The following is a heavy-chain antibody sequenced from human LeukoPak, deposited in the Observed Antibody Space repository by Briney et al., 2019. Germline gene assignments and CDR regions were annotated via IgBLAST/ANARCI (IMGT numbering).Heavy chain of an antibody. CDR3: ARQTGAGLFILP. J-gene: IGHJ4*02. V-gene: IGHV4-34*01. D-gene: IGHD3-3*01. Sequence: SETLSLTCAVYGGSFSGYYWSWIRQPPGKGLEWVGSIYYSGNTYYNPSLKSRVTISVDTSKNQFSLILTSVTAADTAVYYCARQTGAGLFILPGGQGTLVTVSS. CDR2: IYYSGNT. CDR1: GGSFSGYY.